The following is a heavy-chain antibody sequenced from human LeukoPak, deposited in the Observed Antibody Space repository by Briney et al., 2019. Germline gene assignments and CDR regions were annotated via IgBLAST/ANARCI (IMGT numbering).Heavy chain of an antibody. J-gene: IGHJ4*02. Sequence: GGSLRLSCAVSGISLSNYGMSWVRQAPGKGLEWVAGISGSGGSTNYADSVKGRFTISRDNPKNTLYLQMNRLRAEDTAVYFCAKRGVVIRVILVGFHKEAYYFDSWGQGALVTVTS. CDR1: GISLSNYG. V-gene: IGHV3-23*01. CDR3: AKRGVVIRVILVGFHKEAYYFDS. CDR2: ISGSGGST. D-gene: IGHD3-22*01.